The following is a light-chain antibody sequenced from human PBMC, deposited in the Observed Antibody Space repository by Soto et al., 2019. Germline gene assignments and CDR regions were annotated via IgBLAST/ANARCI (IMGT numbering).Light chain of an antibody. V-gene: IGKV1-9*01. CDR1: QDIKTY. CDR3: QHNRNLPVT. CDR2: GAF. Sequence: IPLTQSPSSLSASIGDRVSITCRASQDIKTYVAWYQQKPGKAPKLLIYGAFTLQSGVPSRFNGSGSGTDFTLTIRRLQPEDVAMYYCQHNRNLPVTFGGGTKVEI. J-gene: IGKJ4*01.